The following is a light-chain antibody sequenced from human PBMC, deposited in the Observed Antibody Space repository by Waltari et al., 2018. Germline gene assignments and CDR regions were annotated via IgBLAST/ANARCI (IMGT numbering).Light chain of an antibody. V-gene: IGKV3-20*01. CDR1: EGITINY. CDR2: ATS. Sequence: EIILTQSPPTVYVSPGARITPPCRASEGITINYLAWYQHKPGQDPRLLFYATSTRATGIPDRFSASGSGTDFTLTVSRLEPEDFAVYFCQQYGGPPPLTFGGGTKVEIK. J-gene: IGKJ4*01. CDR3: QQYGGPPPLT.